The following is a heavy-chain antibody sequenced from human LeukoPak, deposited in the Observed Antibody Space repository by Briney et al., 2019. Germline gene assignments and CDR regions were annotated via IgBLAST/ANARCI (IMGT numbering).Heavy chain of an antibody. J-gene: IGHJ4*02. D-gene: IGHD3-10*01. CDR2: IIPILGIA. CDR1: GGTFSSYA. Sequence: SVKVSCKASGGTFSSYAISWVRPAPGQGLEWMGRIIPILGIANYAQKFQGRVTITADKSTSTAYMELSSLRSEDTAVYYCASELLGPPGVDYWGQGTLVAVCS. CDR3: ASELLGPPGVDY. V-gene: IGHV1-69*04.